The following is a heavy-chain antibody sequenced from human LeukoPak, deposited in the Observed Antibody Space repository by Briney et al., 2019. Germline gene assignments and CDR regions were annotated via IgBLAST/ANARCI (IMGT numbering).Heavy chain of an antibody. D-gene: IGHD2-15*01. Sequence: GGSLRLSCAASGFTFSNYWMHWVRQAPGKGLVWVSRINTDGSSTSYVDSVKGRFTISRDNAKNSLYLQMNSLRAEDTAVYYCARRRGTYDAFDIWGQGTMVTVSS. V-gene: IGHV3-74*01. CDR2: INTDGSST. CDR1: GFTFSNYW. CDR3: ARRRGTYDAFDI. J-gene: IGHJ3*02.